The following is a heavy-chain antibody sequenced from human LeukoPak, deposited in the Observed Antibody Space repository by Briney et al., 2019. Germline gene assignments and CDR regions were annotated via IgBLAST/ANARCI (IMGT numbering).Heavy chain of an antibody. D-gene: IGHD4-17*01. CDR3: ARDPYGDYPNWFDP. Sequence: GASVKVSCKASGYTFTSYAMNWVQQAPGQGLEWMGWINTNTGNPTYAQGFTGRFVFSLDTSVSTAYLQISSLKAEDTAVYYCARDPYGDYPNWFDPWGQGTLVTVSS. V-gene: IGHV7-4-1*02. CDR1: GYTFTSYA. J-gene: IGHJ5*02. CDR2: INTNTGNP.